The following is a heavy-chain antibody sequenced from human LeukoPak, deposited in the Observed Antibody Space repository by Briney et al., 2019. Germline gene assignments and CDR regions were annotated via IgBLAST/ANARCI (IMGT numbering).Heavy chain of an antibody. V-gene: IGHV4/OR15-8*01. D-gene: IGHD1-14*01. J-gene: IGHJ4*02. Sequence: SETLSLTCAVSGASIDSHSWWSWVRQPPGKGLEWIGEIYHSGGANYKPSLKSRVTMSVDTSKNHFSLKLTSVTAAGTAVYYCAYNRNFALDNWGQGTLVTVSS. CDR1: GASIDSHSW. CDR2: IYHSGGA. CDR3: AYNRNFALDN.